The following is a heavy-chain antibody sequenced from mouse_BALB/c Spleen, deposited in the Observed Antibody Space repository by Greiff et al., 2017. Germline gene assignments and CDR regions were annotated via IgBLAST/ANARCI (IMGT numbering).Heavy chain of an antibody. Sequence: EVQLQESGPSLVKLSQTLSLTCSVTGDSITSGYWNWIRKFPGNKLEYMGYISYSGSTYYNPSLKSRISITRDTSKNQYYLQLNSVTTEDTATYYCARDGSSLYAMDYWGQGTSVTVSS. CDR3: ARDGSSLYAMDY. CDR2: ISYSGST. V-gene: IGHV3-8*02. CDR1: GDSITSGY. J-gene: IGHJ4*01. D-gene: IGHD1-1*01.